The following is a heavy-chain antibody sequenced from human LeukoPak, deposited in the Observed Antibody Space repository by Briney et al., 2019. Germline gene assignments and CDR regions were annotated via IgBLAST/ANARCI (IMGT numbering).Heavy chain of an antibody. J-gene: IGHJ6*02. Sequence: AGGSLRLSCAASGFTFDDYAMHWVRQAPGKGLEWVSGISWNSGSIGYADSVKGRFTISRDNAKNSLYLQMDSLRAEDTALYYCAKDLCPLGYCSGGSRPALGYYYGMDVWGQGTTVTVSS. CDR2: ISWNSGSI. CDR3: AKDLCPLGYCSGGSRPALGYYYGMDV. D-gene: IGHD2-15*01. V-gene: IGHV3-9*01. CDR1: GFTFDDYA.